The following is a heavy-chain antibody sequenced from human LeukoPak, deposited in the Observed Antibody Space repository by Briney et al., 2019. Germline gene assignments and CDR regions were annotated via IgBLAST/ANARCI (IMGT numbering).Heavy chain of an antibody. CDR3: AKDMGQYDLWSGQNYCCYFDV. D-gene: IGHD3-3*01. J-gene: IGHJ6*03. CDR1: GFTFSSYG. V-gene: IGHV3-30*02. CDR2: IWYDGSNK. Sequence: PGGSLRLSCAASGFTFSSYGMHWVRQAPGKGLEWVAFIWYDGSNKYYADSVKGRFTISRDNSKNTLYLQMNSLRAEDTAVYYCAKDMGQYDLWSGQNYCCYFDVWGKGTTVTVSS.